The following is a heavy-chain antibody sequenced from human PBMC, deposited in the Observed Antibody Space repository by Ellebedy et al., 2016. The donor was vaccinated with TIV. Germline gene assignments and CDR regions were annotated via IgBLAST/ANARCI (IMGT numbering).Heavy chain of an antibody. V-gene: IGHV3-30-3*01. CDR3: ARDLDKSSGWYGGAAY. CDR1: GFTFSSYA. J-gene: IGHJ4*02. D-gene: IGHD6-19*01. CDR2: ISYDGSSK. Sequence: GESLKISCAASGFTFSSYAVSWVRQAPGKGLEWVAIISYDGSSKYYADSVKGRFTISRDNSMTTLYLEMNSLRAEDTAVYYCARDLDKSSGWYGGAAYWGQGTLVTVSS.